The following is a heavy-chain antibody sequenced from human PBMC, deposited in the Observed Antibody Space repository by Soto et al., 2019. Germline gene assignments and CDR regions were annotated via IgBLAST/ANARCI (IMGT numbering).Heavy chain of an antibody. V-gene: IGHV3-15*07. Sequence: SLRLPCAASGFNFSNARMNWVRQAPGEGLGWGGRIKSKTDGGTTDYAAPVKGRFTISRDDSKNTLYLQMNSLKTEDTAVYYCTTDYYDFWSGYYTSPQIDYWGQGTLVTVSS. CDR2: IKSKTDGGTT. CDR1: GFNFSNAR. CDR3: TTDYYDFWSGYYTSPQIDY. J-gene: IGHJ4*02. D-gene: IGHD3-3*01.